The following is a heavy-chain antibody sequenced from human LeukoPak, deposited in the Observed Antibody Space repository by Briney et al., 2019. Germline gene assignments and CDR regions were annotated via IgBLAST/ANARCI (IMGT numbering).Heavy chain of an antibody. CDR2: IYYRGST. D-gene: IGHD4-17*01. J-gene: IGHJ4*02. CDR3: ARGGDYGDLRYFDY. V-gene: IGHV4-59*01. Sequence: SSETLSLTCTVSGGSINNYYWSWIRQPPGKGLEWIGYIYYRGSTNYNPSIKSRVTFSVDTSKNQFSLKLNSVAAADTAVYYCARGGDYGDLRYFDYWGQGTLVAVSS. CDR1: GGSINNYY.